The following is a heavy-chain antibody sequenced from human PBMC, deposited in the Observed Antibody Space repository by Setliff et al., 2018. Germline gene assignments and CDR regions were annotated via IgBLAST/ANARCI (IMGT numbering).Heavy chain of an antibody. J-gene: IGHJ4*02. CDR3: SRLVRFCTTSTCQGASASEH. CDR1: GFTFSSFW. CDR2: INQDGSGK. D-gene: IGHD2-8*01. V-gene: IGHV3-7*03. Sequence: PGGSLRLSCAASGFTFSSFWMSWVRQSPGKGLEWVANINQDGSGKYYVDSVKGRFTISRDNSKNTLYLQMNSLRAEGTAVYYCSRLVRFCTTSTCQGASASEHWGQGTLVTVSS.